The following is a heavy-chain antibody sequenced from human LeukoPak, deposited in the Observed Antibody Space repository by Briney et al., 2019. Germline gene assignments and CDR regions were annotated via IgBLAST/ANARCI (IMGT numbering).Heavy chain of an antibody. CDR2: IIPIFGTA. V-gene: IGHV1-69*13. Sequence: GASVKVSCKASGYTFTSYGISWVRQAPGQGLEWMGGIIPIFGTANYAQKFQGRVTITADESTSTAYMELSSLRSEDTAVYYCARGSALNYYYDSSGYYSFDYWGQGTLVTVSS. J-gene: IGHJ4*02. D-gene: IGHD3-22*01. CDR1: GYTFTSYG. CDR3: ARGSALNYYYDSSGYYSFDY.